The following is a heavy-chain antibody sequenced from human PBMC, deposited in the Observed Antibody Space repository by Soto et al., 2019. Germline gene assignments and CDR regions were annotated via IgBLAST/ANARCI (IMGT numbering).Heavy chain of an antibody. CDR1: SDSISNYY. Sequence: SETLSLTCTVSSDSISNYYCSWFRQPPGKGLEWIGYMHYNGYTSYNPSLRSRVTISVDTSKNQFSLKLSSVTAADTAVYYCASRNYYGSGSYRYYFDYWGQGTLVTVSS. CDR2: MHYNGYT. V-gene: IGHV4-59*08. CDR3: ASRNYYGSGSYRYYFDY. D-gene: IGHD3-10*01. J-gene: IGHJ4*02.